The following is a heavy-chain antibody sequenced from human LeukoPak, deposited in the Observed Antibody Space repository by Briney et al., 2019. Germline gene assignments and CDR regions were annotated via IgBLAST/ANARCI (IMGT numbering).Heavy chain of an antibody. J-gene: IGHJ5*02. D-gene: IGHD6-13*01. CDR3: ARTKYSSSWFSRLQNWFDP. CDR1: GGSFSGYY. Sequence: SETLSLTCAVYGGSFSGYYWSWIRQPPGKGLEWIGEINHSGSTNYNPSLKSRVTISVDTSKNQFSLKLSSVTAADTAVYYCARTKYSSSWFSRLQNWFDPWGQGTLVTVSS. CDR2: INHSGST. V-gene: IGHV4-34*01.